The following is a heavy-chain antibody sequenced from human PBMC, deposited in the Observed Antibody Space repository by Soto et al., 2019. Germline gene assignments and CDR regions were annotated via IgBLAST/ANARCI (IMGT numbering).Heavy chain of an antibody. Sequence: SETLSLTCTVSGGSISSYYWSWIRQPPGKGLEWIGYIYYSGSTNYNPSLKSRVTISVDTSKNQFSLKLSSVTAADTAVYYGARGGGGSYDAFDIWGQGTMVTVSS. CDR3: ARGGGGSYDAFDI. V-gene: IGHV4-59*01. J-gene: IGHJ3*02. CDR1: GGSISSYY. CDR2: IYYSGST. D-gene: IGHD3-16*01.